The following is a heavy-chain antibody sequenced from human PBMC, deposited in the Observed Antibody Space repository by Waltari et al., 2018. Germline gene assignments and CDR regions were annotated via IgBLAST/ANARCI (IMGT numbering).Heavy chain of an antibody. J-gene: IGHJ3*02. CDR1: GGSISSHY. D-gene: IGHD6-13*01. CDR3: ALFHRESIGWQQHQDAFDI. V-gene: IGHV4-59*11. CDR2: IYYSGST. Sequence: QVQLQESGPGLVKPSETLSLTCTVSGGSISSHYWSWIRQPPGKGLEWIGCIYYSGSTNYNPSLKSRVTISVDTSKNQFSLKLSSVTAADTAVYYCALFHRESIGWQQHQDAFDIWGQGTMVTVSS.